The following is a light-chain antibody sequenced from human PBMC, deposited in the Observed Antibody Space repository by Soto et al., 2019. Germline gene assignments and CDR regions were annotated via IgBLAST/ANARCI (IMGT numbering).Light chain of an antibody. Sequence: DIVMTQSPDSLAVSLGERATINCKSSQSVLYSPNNKNYLAWYQHKPGQPPKMLIYWASIRESGVPDRFSGSGSGTDFTLTISSLQSEDVAVYYCQQYYTNSWLFGQGTKVEIK. CDR2: WAS. CDR1: QSVLYSPNNKNY. J-gene: IGKJ1*01. V-gene: IGKV4-1*01. CDR3: QQYYTNSWL.